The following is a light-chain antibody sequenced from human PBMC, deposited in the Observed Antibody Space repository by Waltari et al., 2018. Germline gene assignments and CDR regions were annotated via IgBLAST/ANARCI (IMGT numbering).Light chain of an antibody. CDR2: DVR. CDR3: CSYAGSYTWV. J-gene: IGLJ3*02. V-gene: IGLV2-11*01. Sequence: QSALTQPRPVSGSPGQSVTLSCTVTSSDVGGYNYCSWYQQHPGKAPKPMIYDVRKRPSGVPDRFSGSKSGNTASLTISGLQAEDEADYYCCSYAGSYTWVFGGGTKLTVL. CDR1: SSDVGGYNY.